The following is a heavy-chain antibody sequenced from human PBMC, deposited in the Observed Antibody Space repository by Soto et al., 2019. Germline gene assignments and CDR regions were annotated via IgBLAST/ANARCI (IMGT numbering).Heavy chain of an antibody. D-gene: IGHD5-12*01. CDR3: ARDIGSSGYYGMDV. Sequence: EVQLVDSGGDLVQPGGSLRLSCAASGFTVSSHYMIWVRQAAGKGLEWVSLIYGGGTTYYADSVKGRFTVSRDNSKNTLYLQMNSLRAEDTGVYYCARDIGSSGYYGMDVWGQGTTVTVSS. CDR2: IYGGGTT. V-gene: IGHV3-66*01. CDR1: GFTVSSHY. J-gene: IGHJ6*02.